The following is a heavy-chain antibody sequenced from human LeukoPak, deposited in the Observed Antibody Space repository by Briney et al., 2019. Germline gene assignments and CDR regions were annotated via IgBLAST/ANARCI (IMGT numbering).Heavy chain of an antibody. CDR3: ARGLTYYDILTGYFPNIYYMDV. CDR1: GGSISSSSYY. V-gene: IGHV4-39*01. Sequence: PSETLSLTCTVSGGSISSSSYYWGWIRQPPGEGLEWIGRIYYSGSTYYNPSLKSRLTKSVNTSKNQFSLKLSSVTAADTAVYYCARGLTYYDILTGYFPNIYYMDVWGKGTTVTVSS. CDR2: IYYSGST. D-gene: IGHD3-9*01. J-gene: IGHJ6*03.